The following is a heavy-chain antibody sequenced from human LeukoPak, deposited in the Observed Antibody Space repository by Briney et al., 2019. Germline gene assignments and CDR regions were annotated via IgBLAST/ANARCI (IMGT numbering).Heavy chain of an antibody. CDR1: GFTFNNYG. D-gene: IGHD5-18*01. J-gene: IGHJ4*02. Sequence: GGSLRLSCAASGFTFNNYGMHWVRQAPGKGLEWVAAIWYDGSNKYYADSAKGRFTISRDTSKNTVSLHMSSLRAEDTAVYYCARGFAPAYNFGVFDYWGQGTLVTVSS. CDR2: IWYDGSNK. CDR3: ARGFAPAYNFGVFDY. V-gene: IGHV3-33*01.